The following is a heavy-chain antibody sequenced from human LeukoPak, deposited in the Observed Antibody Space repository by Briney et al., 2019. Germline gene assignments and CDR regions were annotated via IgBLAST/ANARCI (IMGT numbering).Heavy chain of an antibody. CDR1: GFTFSSYA. CDR3: AKNSGFFDY. V-gene: IGHV3-23*01. D-gene: IGHD3-22*01. CDR2: ISASDTST. J-gene: IGHJ4*02. Sequence: GGSLRLSCAASGFTFSSYAMTWVRQAAGKGLEWVSSISASDTSTYYADSVKGRFTISRDNSKNTLYLQMKSLIAEDTAVYYCAKNSGFFDYWGQGTLVTVSS.